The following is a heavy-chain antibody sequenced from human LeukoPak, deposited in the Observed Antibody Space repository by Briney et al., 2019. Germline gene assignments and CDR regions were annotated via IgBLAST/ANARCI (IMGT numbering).Heavy chain of an antibody. V-gene: IGHV3-7*01. D-gene: IGHD1-26*01. CDR2: IKQDGSEK. J-gene: IGHJ4*02. CDR1: GFTFSSYA. Sequence: GGSLRLSCAASGFTFSSYAMSWVRQAPGRGLEWVANIKQDGSEKYYVDSVKGRFTISRDNAKNSLYLQMNSLRAEDTAVYYCATQRRVGATDYWGQGTLVTVSS. CDR3: ATQRRVGATDY.